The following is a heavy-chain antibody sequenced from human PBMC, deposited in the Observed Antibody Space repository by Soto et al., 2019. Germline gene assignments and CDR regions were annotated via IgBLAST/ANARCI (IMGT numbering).Heavy chain of an antibody. V-gene: IGHV3-21*01. J-gene: IGHJ4*02. D-gene: IGHD2-21*02. CDR2: ISSSSSYI. CDR3: ASLAYCGGDCYPFDY. Sequence: EVQLVESGGGLVKPGGSLRLSCAASGFTFSSYSMNWVRQAPGKGLEWVSSISSSSSYIYYADSVKGRFTISRDNAKNSLYLQMNSLRDEDTGVYYCASLAYCGGDCYPFDYWGQGTLVTVSS. CDR1: GFTFSSYS.